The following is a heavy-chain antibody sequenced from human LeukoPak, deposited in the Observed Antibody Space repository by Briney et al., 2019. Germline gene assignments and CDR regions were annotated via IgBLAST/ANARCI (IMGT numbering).Heavy chain of an antibody. CDR1: GGSISSYY. V-gene: IGHV4-59*01. CDR2: IYYSGST. CDR3: ARLGGYCSSTSCWGFDY. D-gene: IGHD2-2*01. Sequence: SETLSLTCTVSGGSISSYYWSWIRQPPGKGREGIGYIYYSGSTNYNPSLKSRVTISVDTSKNQFSLKLSSVTAADTAVYYCARLGGYCSSTSCWGFDYWGQGTLVTVSS. J-gene: IGHJ4*02.